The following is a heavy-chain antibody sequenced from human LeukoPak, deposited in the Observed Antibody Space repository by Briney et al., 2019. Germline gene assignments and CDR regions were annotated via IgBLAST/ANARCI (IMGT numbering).Heavy chain of an antibody. D-gene: IGHD6-19*01. CDR2: IYYSGST. V-gene: IGHV4-59*08. CDR1: GGSISSYY. Sequence: PSETLSLTCTVSGGSISSYYWSWIRQPPGKGLEWIGYIYYSGSTNYNPSLKSRVAISVDTSKNQFSLKLSSVTAADTAVYYCARSSLPRQWLIDDWGQGTLVTVSS. J-gene: IGHJ4*02. CDR3: ARSSLPRQWLIDD.